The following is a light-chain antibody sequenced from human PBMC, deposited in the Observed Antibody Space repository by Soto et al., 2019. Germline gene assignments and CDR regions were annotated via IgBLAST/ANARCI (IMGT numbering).Light chain of an antibody. Sequence: QSVLTQPPSVSGAPGQMGTTSCTGSSSNIGADYDVHWYQQFPGTAHKLLIFGNTIRPEGVSDRFSGSKYGSSASLDISGLQAEDEADFYCQCYDSRLSADVFGTGTKVTVL. CDR2: GNT. CDR3: QCYDSRLSADV. J-gene: IGLJ1*01. V-gene: IGLV1-40*01. CDR1: SSNIGADYD.